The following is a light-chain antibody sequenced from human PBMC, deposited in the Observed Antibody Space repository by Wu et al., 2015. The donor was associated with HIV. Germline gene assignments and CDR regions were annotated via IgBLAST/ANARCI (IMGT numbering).Light chain of an antibody. V-gene: IGKV3-20*01. CDR1: QSVSSSS. CDR2: GAS. Sequence: EIVLTQSPGTLSLSPGERATLSCRASQSVSSSSLAWYQQKPGQAPRLLICGASIRATGIPDRFSGSGSGTDFTLTISRLEPEDFAVYYCQQFDNSLLYSFGQGTKLEIK. J-gene: IGKJ2*03. CDR3: QQFDNSLLYS.